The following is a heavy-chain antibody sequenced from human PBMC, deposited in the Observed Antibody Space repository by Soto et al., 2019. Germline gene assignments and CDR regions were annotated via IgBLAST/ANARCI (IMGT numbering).Heavy chain of an antibody. CDR2: ITYDGGSI. J-gene: IGHJ4*02. D-gene: IGHD5-12*01. CDR3: AAELGNSGYDGHDY. CDR1: GFSFSSCA. V-gene: IGHV3-30-3*01. Sequence: QVQLVESGGGVVQPGRSLRLSCAASGFSFSSCAMHWVRQPPGKGLEWVAVITYDGGSIYYADAVKGRFTISRDNSKNTLYLQMNSLRTEDTAEYYCAAELGNSGYDGHDYWGQGTLVTVSS.